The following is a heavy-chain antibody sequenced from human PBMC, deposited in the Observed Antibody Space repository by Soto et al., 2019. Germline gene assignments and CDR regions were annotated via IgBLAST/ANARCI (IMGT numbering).Heavy chain of an antibody. CDR2: IYWDDDK. J-gene: IGHJ5*02. Sequence: QITLKESGPTLVKPTQTLTLTCTFSGFSLSTSGVGVGWIRQPPGKALECLALIYWDDDKRYSPSLKSMLTITKDPAKTHVVLTMTHMDPVDTSTYHCAYRFPYYGSWQPGWFDPLGQGTLVTVSS. V-gene: IGHV2-5*02. CDR1: GFSLSTSGVG. CDR3: AYRFPYYGSWQPGWFDP. D-gene: IGHD3-3*01.